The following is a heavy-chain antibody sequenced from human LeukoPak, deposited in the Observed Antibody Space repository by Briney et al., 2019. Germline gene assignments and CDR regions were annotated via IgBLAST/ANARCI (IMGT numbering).Heavy chain of an antibody. CDR2: INPNGGGT. CDR1: GYTFTGYY. Sequence: GAPVKVSCKASGYTFTGYYMHWVRQAPGQGLEWMGWINPNGGGTNYAQKFQGRVTMTRDTSISTAYMELSRLRSDDTAVYYCARTVPAAIGAFDIWGQGTMVTVSS. J-gene: IGHJ3*02. D-gene: IGHD2-2*01. CDR3: ARTVPAAIGAFDI. V-gene: IGHV1-2*02.